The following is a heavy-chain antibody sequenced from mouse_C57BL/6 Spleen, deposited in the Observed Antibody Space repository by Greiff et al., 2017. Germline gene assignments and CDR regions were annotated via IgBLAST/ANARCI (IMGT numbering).Heavy chain of an antibody. CDR1: GYSITSGYY. Sequence: ESGPGLVKPSQSLSLTCSVTGYSITSGYYWNWIRQFPGNKLEWTGYISDDGSNNYNPTLKNRISVTRDTSKNQFFLKLNSVTTEDTATYYCAREVTTVFDYWGQGTTLTVSS. V-gene: IGHV3-6*01. D-gene: IGHD2-1*01. CDR3: AREVTTVFDY. J-gene: IGHJ2*01. CDR2: ISDDGSN.